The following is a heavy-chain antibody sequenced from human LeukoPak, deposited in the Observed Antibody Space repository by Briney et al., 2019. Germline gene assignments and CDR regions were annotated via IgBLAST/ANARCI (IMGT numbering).Heavy chain of an antibody. V-gene: IGHV3-53*01. CDR1: GFIVSSNY. CDR3: ARASCGGDCYYDY. J-gene: IGHJ4*02. D-gene: IGHD2-21*02. Sequence: GGSLRLSCAVSGFIVSSNYMSWVRQAPGKGLEWVSVMYSGGSRYYADSVKGRFTISRDDSKKMLYLQMSSLRAEDTAVYYCARASCGGDCYYDYWGQGTLVTVSS. CDR2: MYSGGSR.